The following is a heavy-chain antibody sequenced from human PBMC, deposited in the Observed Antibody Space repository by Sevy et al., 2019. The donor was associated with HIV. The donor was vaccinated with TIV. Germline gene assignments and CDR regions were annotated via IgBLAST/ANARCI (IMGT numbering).Heavy chain of an antibody. Sequence: ASVKVSCKASGGTFSSYAISWVRQAPGQGLDWMGGIIPIFGTANYAQKFQGRVTITADESTSTAYMELSSLRSEDTAVYYCARDPRGYSYGLFDYWGQGTLVTVSS. CDR3: ARDPRGYSYGLFDY. CDR1: GGTFSSYA. D-gene: IGHD5-18*01. V-gene: IGHV1-69*13. CDR2: IIPIFGTA. J-gene: IGHJ4*02.